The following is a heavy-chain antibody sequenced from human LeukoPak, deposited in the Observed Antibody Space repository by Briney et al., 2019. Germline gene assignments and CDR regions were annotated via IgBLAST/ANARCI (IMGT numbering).Heavy chain of an antibody. V-gene: IGHV3-23*01. J-gene: IGHJ4*02. CDR2: ISGSGGST. D-gene: IGHD1-14*01. CDR1: GFTFSSYG. Sequence: PGGSLRLSCAASGFTFSSYGMHWVRQAPGKGLEWVSAISGSGGSTYYADSVKGRFTISRDNSKNTLYPQMNSLRAEDTAVYYCAKDQGLYNDWGQGTLVTVSS. CDR3: AKDQGLYND.